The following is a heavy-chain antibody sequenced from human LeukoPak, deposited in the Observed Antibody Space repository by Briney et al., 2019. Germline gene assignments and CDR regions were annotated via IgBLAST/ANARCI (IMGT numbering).Heavy chain of an antibody. V-gene: IGHV4-34*01. D-gene: IGHD3-9*01. Sequence: SETLTLTCAVYGGSFSGYYWSWIRQPPGKGLEWIGEINHSGSTTYNPSLKSRVTISIDTFSLNLSSVTAADTAVYYCARSYFGINSWFDPWGQGTLVTVSS. CDR1: GGSFSGYY. CDR2: INHSGST. J-gene: IGHJ5*02. CDR3: ARSYFGINSWFDP.